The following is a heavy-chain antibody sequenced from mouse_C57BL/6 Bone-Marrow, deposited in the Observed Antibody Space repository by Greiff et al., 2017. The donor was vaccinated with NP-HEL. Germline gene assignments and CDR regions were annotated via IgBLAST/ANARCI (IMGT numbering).Heavy chain of an antibody. CDR1: GYAFTNYL. J-gene: IGHJ4*01. Sequence: QVQLQQSGAELVRPGTSVKVSCKASGYAFTNYLIEWVKQRPGQGLEWIGVINPGSGGTNYNEKFKGKATLTADKSSSTAYMQLSSLTSEDSAVYFCALFITTVVERDYWGQGTSVTVSS. V-gene: IGHV1-54*01. D-gene: IGHD1-1*01. CDR3: ALFITTVVERDY. CDR2: INPGSGGT.